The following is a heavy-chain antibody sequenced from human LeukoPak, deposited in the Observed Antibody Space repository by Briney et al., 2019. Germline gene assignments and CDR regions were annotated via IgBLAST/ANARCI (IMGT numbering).Heavy chain of an antibody. CDR2: ISYDGSNK. CDR1: GFSVSSNY. Sequence: GGSLRLSCAALGFSVSSNYMSWVRQAPGKGLEWVAVISYDGSNKYYADSVKGRFTISRDNSKNTLYLQMNSLRAEDTAVYYCARVSMYSSGWYWGYFDYWGQGTLVTVSS. CDR3: ARVSMYSSGWYWGYFDY. J-gene: IGHJ4*02. V-gene: IGHV3-30-3*01. D-gene: IGHD6-19*01.